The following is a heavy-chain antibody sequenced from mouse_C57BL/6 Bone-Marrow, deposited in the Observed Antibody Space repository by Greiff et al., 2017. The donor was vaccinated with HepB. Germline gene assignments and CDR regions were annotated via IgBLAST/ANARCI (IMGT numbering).Heavy chain of an antibody. CDR2: ISNGGGST. V-gene: IGHV5-12*01. J-gene: IGHJ3*01. CDR3: ARQGPTVGFAY. Sequence: DVHLVYSGGGLVQPGGSLKLSCAASGFTFSDYYMYWVRQTPEKRLEWVAYISNGGGSTYYPDTVKGRFTISRDNAKNTLYLQMSRLKSEDTAMYYCARQGPTVGFAYWGQGTLVTVSA. D-gene: IGHD1-1*01. CDR1: GFTFSDYY.